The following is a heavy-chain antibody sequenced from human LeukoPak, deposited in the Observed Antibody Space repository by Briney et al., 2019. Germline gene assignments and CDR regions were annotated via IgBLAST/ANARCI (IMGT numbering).Heavy chain of an antibody. V-gene: IGHV4-4*07. D-gene: IGHD2-2*01. J-gene: IGHJ5*02. CDR3: ARDLGFVGTSCFRSPCWFDP. CDR2: IYTSGST. CDR1: GGSIGSYY. Sequence: PSETLSLTCTVSGGSIGSYYWSWIRQPAGKGLEWIGRIYTSGSTNYNPSLKSRVTMSVDTSKNQFSLKLSSVTAADTAVYYCARDLGFVGTSCFRSPCWFDPWGQGTLVTVSS.